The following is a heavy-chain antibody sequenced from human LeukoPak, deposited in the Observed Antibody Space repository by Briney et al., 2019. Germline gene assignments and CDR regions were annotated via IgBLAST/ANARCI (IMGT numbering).Heavy chain of an antibody. D-gene: IGHD3-3*01. J-gene: IGHJ4*02. CDR3: AKDRLDDFRSVPDF. CDR1: GFTFRNYA. Sequence: PGGSLRLSCAASGFTFRNYAMSWVRQAPGKGLEWVSGISGSGGSTYHADSVKGRFTISRDNSKNTLYLQMNSLRAEDTAIYYCAKDRLDDFRSVPDFWGQGTLVTVSS. CDR2: ISGSGGST. V-gene: IGHV3-23*01.